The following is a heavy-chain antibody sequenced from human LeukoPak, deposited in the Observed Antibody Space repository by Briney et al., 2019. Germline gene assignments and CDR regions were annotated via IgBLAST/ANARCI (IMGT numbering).Heavy chain of an antibody. CDR1: GFTYSTFE. CDR2: INSGGDTI. D-gene: IGHD3-10*01. V-gene: IGHV3-48*03. CDR3: ARVPRGADNWFDP. Sequence: GGSLKLSCAASGFTYSTFEMNWVRQAPGKGLEWISYINSGGDTIYYADSVKGRFTISRDNAKNSLYLQMTSLRGEDTAVYYCARVPRGADNWFDPWGQGTLVTVSS. J-gene: IGHJ5*02.